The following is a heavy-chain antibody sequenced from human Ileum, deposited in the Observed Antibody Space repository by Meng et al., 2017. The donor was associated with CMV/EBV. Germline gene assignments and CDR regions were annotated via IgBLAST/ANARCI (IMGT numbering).Heavy chain of an antibody. D-gene: IGHD6-25*01. J-gene: IGHJ5*02. CDR2: VHHGGTT. CDR1: GDSISSHNS. V-gene: IGHV4-4*02. CDR3: TRDPAAGSSDSNWFDP. Sequence: SGDSISSHNSWNWVRQPPGKGLEWIGEVHHGGTTHYNPSLKSRVTISVDKSRNQFSLKVNSMTAADTAVYYCTRDPAAGSSDSNWFDPWGPGTLVTISS.